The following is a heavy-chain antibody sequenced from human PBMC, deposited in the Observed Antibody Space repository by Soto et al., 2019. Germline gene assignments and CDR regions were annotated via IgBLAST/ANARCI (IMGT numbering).Heavy chain of an antibody. V-gene: IGHV3-66*01. Sequence: EVRLVESGGGLVQPGGSLRLSCAASGFTVSSSYLSWVRQAPGKGLEWVSIIYSGGTIYYADSVKGRFTISRDNSKNTLSLQMNSLRAEDTAVYYCARDHHLNDYWCQGILVTVSS. CDR1: GFTVSSSY. CDR3: ARDHHLNDY. CDR2: IYSGGTI. J-gene: IGHJ4*02.